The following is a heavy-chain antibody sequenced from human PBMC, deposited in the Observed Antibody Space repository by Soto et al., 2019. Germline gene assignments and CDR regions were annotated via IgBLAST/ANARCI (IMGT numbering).Heavy chain of an antibody. V-gene: IGHV4-59*12. CDR3: ATLPPRIEVTVLPIPT. D-gene: IGHD2-15*01. J-gene: IGHJ5*02. CDR1: GGSISSYY. Sequence: SETLSLTCTVSGGSISSYYWSWIRQTPEKGLEWIGDVNDIGATNYNPSLRGRVTISVDKSNNQFSLTLTYVTAADTAVYYCATLPPRIEVTVLPIPTWGQGTLVTVSS. CDR2: VNDIGAT.